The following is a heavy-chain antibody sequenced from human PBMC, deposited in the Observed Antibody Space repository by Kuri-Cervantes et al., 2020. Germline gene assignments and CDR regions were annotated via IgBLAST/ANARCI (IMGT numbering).Heavy chain of an antibody. V-gene: IGHV1-46*01. CDR1: GVTFTSYA. D-gene: IGHD3-9*01. Sequence: ASVKVSCKASGVTFTSYAISWVRQAPGQGLEWMGIINPSGGNTSYAQKFQGRVTMTRDTSTSTVYMELSSLRSEDTAVYYCASSPAVYYVILTDYYNAKYLDYWGQGTTVTVSS. J-gene: IGHJ4*01. CDR3: ASSPAVYYVILTDYYNAKYLDY. CDR2: INPSGGNT.